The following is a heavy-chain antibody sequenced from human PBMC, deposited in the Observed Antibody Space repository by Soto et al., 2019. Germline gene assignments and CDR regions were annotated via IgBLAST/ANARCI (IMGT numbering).Heavy chain of an antibody. CDR1: GYTFTGYY. V-gene: IGHV1-2*02. J-gene: IGHJ6*02. D-gene: IGHD1-7*01. Sequence: ASVKVSCKASGYTFTGYYMHWVRQAPGQGLEWMGWINPSSGGTNYAQKFQGRVTMTRDTSISTAYMELSRLRSDDTAVYYCARETGTTLYYYYYGMDVWGQGTTVTVSS. CDR3: ARETGTTLYYYYYGMDV. CDR2: INPSSGGT.